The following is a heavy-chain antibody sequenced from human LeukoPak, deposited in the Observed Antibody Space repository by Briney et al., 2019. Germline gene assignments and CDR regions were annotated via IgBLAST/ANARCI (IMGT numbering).Heavy chain of an antibody. V-gene: IGHV3-30-3*01. CDR3: ARDLYSSSQNDY. CDR1: GFTFSSYA. D-gene: IGHD6-6*01. Sequence: GGSLRLSCAASGFTFSSYAMHWVRQAPGQGLEWVAVISYDGSNKYYADSVKGRFTISRDNSKNTLYLQMNSLRAEDTAVYYCARDLYSSSQNDYWGQGTLVTVSS. CDR2: ISYDGSNK. J-gene: IGHJ4*02.